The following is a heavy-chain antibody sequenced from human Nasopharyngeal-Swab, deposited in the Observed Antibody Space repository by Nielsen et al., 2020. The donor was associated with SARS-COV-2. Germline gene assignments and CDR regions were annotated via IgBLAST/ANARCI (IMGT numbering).Heavy chain of an antibody. V-gene: IGHV4-59*01. Sequence: WIRQPPGKGLEWIGYIHYSGSTNYNPSLKSRVTISVDTSKNQFSLKLSSVTAADTAVYYCASGLNWFPFDYWGQGTLVTVSS. CDR2: IHYSGST. CDR3: ASGLNWFPFDY. J-gene: IGHJ4*02. D-gene: IGHD3-9*01.